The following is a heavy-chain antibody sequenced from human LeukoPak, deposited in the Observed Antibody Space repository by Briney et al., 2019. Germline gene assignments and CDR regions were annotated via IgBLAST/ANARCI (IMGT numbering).Heavy chain of an antibody. CDR2: FHTSGSS. V-gene: IGHV4-61*02. CDR1: GGSISSGNSY. Sequence: SETLSLTCTVSGGSISSGNSYWSWIRQPAGKGLEWIGRFHTSGSSNYNPSLKSRVAISVDTSKNQFSLKLSSVAAADTAVYYCARVGGYLDYWGQGTLVTVSS. CDR3: ARVGGYLDY. D-gene: IGHD2-15*01. J-gene: IGHJ4*02.